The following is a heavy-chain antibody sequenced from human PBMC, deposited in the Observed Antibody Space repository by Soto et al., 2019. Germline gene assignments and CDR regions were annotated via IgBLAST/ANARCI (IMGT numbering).Heavy chain of an antibody. CDR1: VYTFTSYD. CDR3: ARGGGSGSYFSYYYGMDV. D-gene: IGHD1-26*01. J-gene: IGHJ6*02. Sequence: GXSVKVSCKASVYTFTSYDINWVRQATGQGLEWMGWMNPNSGNTGYAQKFQGRVTMTRNTSISTAYMELSSLRSEDTAVYYCARGGGSGSYFSYYYGMDVWGQGTTVTVSS. V-gene: IGHV1-8*01. CDR2: MNPNSGNT.